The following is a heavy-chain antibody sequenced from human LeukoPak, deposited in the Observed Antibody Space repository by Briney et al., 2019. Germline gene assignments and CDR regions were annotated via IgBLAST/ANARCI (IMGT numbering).Heavy chain of an antibody. CDR3: VRDGDDFNFDY. D-gene: IGHD5-24*01. V-gene: IGHV3-23*01. CDR1: GFTFSSYA. CDR2: ISAGGGST. Sequence: GGSLRLSCAASGFTFSSYAMSWVRQAPGKGLEWVSAISAGGGSTYYADSVKGRFTISRDNAKNTLYLQMSSLRAEDTAVYFCVRDGDDFNFDYWGQGSLVTVSS. J-gene: IGHJ4*02.